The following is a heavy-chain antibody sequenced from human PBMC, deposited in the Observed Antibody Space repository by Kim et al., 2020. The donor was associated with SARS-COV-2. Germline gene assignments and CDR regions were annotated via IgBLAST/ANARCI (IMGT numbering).Heavy chain of an antibody. J-gene: IGHJ4*02. CDR1: GFTFSNAW. V-gene: IGHV3-15*01. D-gene: IGHD3-16*02. Sequence: GGSLRLSCAASGFTFSNAWMSWVRQAPGKGLEWVGRIKSKTDGGTTDYAAPVKGRFTISRDDSKNTLYLQMNSLKTEDTAVYYCTTDFFRLGELSFYFSDPRRMFGFDYWGQGTLVTVSS. CDR2: IKSKTDGGTT. CDR3: TTDFFRLGELSFYFSDPRRMFGFDY.